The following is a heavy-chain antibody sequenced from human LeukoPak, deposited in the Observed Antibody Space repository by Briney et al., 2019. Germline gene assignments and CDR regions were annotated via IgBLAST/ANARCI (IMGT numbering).Heavy chain of an antibody. D-gene: IGHD2-15*01. CDR1: GFTFSSYW. CDR2: IKSDGSST. CDR3: AKQLGYCSDGSCYFPY. J-gene: IGHJ4*02. Sequence: GGSLRLSCAASGFTFSSYWMHWVRQAPGKGLVWVSRIKSDGSSTTYADSVKGRITISRDNAKNTLYLQMNSLRAEDTAVYYCAKQLGYCSDGSCYFPYWGQGTLVTVSS. V-gene: IGHV3-74*01.